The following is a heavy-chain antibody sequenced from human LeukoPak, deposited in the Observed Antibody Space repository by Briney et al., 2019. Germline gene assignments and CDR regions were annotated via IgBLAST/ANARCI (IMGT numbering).Heavy chain of an antibody. Sequence: PGRSLTLPCAASRFTFNNYAMHWVRQAPGKGLEWVALLSNAGTYSSYADSVKGRFTISRDNSRNTLYLQMNGLRTDDTAVYYCAREYCGGECYSGFDYWGQGTLVTVSS. V-gene: IGHV3-30*04. CDR1: RFTFNNYA. D-gene: IGHD2-21*01. CDR3: AREYCGGECYSGFDY. J-gene: IGHJ4*02. CDR2: LSNAGTYS.